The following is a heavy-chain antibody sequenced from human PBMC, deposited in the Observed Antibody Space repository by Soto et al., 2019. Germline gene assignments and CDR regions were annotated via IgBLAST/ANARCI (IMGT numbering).Heavy chain of an antibody. D-gene: IGHD3-3*01. V-gene: IGHV4-31*03. CDR2: IYYSGST. J-gene: IGHJ6*02. Sequence: SSETLSLTCTVSGCSISSGGYYWSWIRQHPGKGLEWIGYIYYSGSTYYNPSLKSRVTISVDTSKNQFSLKLSSVTAADTAVYYCARDKGLRFLEWLSPPNYYGMDVWGQGTTVTVSS. CDR3: ARDKGLRFLEWLSPPNYYGMDV. CDR1: GCSISSGGYY.